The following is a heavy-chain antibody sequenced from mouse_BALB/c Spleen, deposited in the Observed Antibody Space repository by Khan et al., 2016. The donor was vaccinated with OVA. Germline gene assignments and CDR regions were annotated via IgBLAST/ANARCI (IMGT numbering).Heavy chain of an antibody. CDR1: GFTFSTYG. CDR3: TRLAYYYDSEGFAY. V-gene: IGHV5-6*01. J-gene: IGHJ3*01. CDR2: VSTGGSYT. Sequence: EVELVESGGDFVKPGGSLKLSCAASGFTFSTYGMSWVRQTPDRRLEWVATVSTGGSYTYYPASVKGRFTISRDNAKNTLYLQMSSLKSEDTAMFYCTRLAYYYDSEGFAYWGQGTLVTVSA. D-gene: IGHD1-1*01.